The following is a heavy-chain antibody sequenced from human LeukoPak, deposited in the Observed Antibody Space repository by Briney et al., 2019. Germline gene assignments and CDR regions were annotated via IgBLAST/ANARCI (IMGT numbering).Heavy chain of an antibody. CDR1: GFTFSSYA. CDR2: ISYDGSNK. CDR3: ARGYYYGSGSYYTAIDY. Sequence: HPGRSLRLSCAASGFTFSSYAMHWVRQAPGKGLEWVAVISYDGSNKYYADSVKGRFTISRDNSKNTLYLQMNSLRAEDTAVYYCARGYYYGSGSYYTAIDYWGQGTLVTVSS. D-gene: IGHD3-10*01. J-gene: IGHJ4*02. V-gene: IGHV3-30*04.